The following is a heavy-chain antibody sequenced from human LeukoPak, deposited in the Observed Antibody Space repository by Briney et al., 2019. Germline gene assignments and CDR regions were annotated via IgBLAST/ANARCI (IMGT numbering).Heavy chain of an antibody. D-gene: IGHD4-17*01. CDR2: INPNSGGT. J-gene: IGHJ3*02. Sequence: ASVKVSCKASGYTFTGYYMHWVRQAPGQGLEWMGWINPNSGGTNYAQKFQGRVTMTRDTSISTAYMELSRLRSDDTAVYYCAGSTVTTESGAFDIWAKGQWSPSLQ. CDR3: AGSTVTTESGAFDI. CDR1: GYTFTGYY. V-gene: IGHV1-2*02.